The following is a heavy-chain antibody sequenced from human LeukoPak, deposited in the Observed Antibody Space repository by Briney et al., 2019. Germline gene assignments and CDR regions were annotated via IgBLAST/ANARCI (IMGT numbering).Heavy chain of an antibody. CDR2: IIPILGIA. J-gene: IGHJ6*03. Sequence: SVKVSCKASGGTFSSYTISWVRQAPGQGLEWMGRIIPILGIANYAQKFQGRVTITADKSTSTAYMELSSLRSEDTAVYYCASKERPAAMQDYSMYYYYYHIDVWGKGTTVTVSS. V-gene: IGHV1-69*02. CDR1: GGTFSSYT. CDR3: ASKERPAAMQDYSMYYYYYHIDV. D-gene: IGHD2-2*01.